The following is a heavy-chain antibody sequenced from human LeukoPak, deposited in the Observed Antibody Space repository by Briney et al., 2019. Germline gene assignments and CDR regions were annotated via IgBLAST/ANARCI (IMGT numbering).Heavy chain of an antibody. CDR3: ARGPRKGELPYFDY. D-gene: IGHD1-26*01. V-gene: IGHV3-66*01. Sequence: RAGGSLRLSCAASGFNITSNYMSWVRQAPGKGLEWVSVIYSGGSTYYADSVKGRFTISRDNSKNTLYLQMNSLRAEDTAVYYCARGPRKGELPYFDYWGQGTLVTVSS. CDR1: GFNITSNY. J-gene: IGHJ4*02. CDR2: IYSGGST.